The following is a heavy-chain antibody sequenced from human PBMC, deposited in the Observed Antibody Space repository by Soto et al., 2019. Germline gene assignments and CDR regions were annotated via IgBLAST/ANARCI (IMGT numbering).Heavy chain of an antibody. J-gene: IGHJ6*02. CDR2: IYHSGST. D-gene: IGHD6-19*01. V-gene: IGHV4-4*02. Sequence: PSQTLSLTCAVSGGSISSSNWWSWVRQPPGKGLEWIGEIYHSGSTNYNPSLKSRVTISVDKSKNQFSLKLSSVTAADTAVYYWANNRAVAGIFGNYYYYGMDVWGQGTTVTVSS. CDR1: GGSISSSNW. CDR3: ANNRAVAGIFGNYYYYGMDV.